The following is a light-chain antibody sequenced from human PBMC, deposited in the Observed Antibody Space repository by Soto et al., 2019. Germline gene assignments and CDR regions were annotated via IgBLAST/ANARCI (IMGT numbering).Light chain of an antibody. CDR1: RFNIGNNK. CDR2: SDD. V-gene: IGLV1-44*01. Sequence: SVLTQSPSASGTPGQKVTISCSGGRFNIGNNKVNWYQQLPGTAPKLLIYSDDQRPSGVPDRFSGSESGTSASLAISGLQSGDEADYYCAAWDDSLNGPAFGGGTKVTVL. J-gene: IGLJ2*01. CDR3: AAWDDSLNGPA.